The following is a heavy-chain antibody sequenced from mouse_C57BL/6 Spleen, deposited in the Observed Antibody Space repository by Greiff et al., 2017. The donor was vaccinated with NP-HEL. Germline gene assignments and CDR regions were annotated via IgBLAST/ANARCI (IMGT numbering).Heavy chain of an antibody. CDR3: ARERDYYGYWYFDV. CDR1: GFSLTSYA. J-gene: IGHJ1*03. CDR2: IWTGGGT. V-gene: IGHV2-9-1*01. D-gene: IGHD1-1*01. Sequence: QVQLQQSGPGLVAPSQSLSITCTVSGFSLTSYAISWVRQPPGKGLEWLGVIWTGGGTNYNSALKSRLSISKDNSKSQVFLKMNSLQTDDTARYYCARERDYYGYWYFDVWGTGTTVTVSS.